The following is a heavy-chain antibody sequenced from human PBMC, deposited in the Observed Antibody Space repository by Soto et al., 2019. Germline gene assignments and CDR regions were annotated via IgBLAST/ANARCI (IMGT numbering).Heavy chain of an antibody. J-gene: IGHJ6*02. CDR1: GYTFTSYG. D-gene: IGHD3-9*01. CDR3: ARDSDDILTGYIMGYYYYYGMDV. V-gene: IGHV1-18*01. Sequence: ASVKVSCKASGYTFTSYGISWVRQAPGQGLEWMGWISAYNGNTNYAQKLQGRVTMTTDTSTSTAYMELRSLRSDDTAVYYCARDSDDILTGYIMGYYYYYGMDVWGQGTTVTVSS. CDR2: ISAYNGNT.